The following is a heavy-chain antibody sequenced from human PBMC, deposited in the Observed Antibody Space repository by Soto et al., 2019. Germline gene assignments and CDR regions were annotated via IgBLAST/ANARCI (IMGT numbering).Heavy chain of an antibody. J-gene: IGHJ6*02. D-gene: IGHD3-3*01. CDR1: GGSISSYY. CDR2: IYYSGST. CDR3: ARDKVYDFWSGYKVRYYGMDV. V-gene: IGHV4-59*01. Sequence: SETLSLTCTVSGGSISSYYWSWIRQPPGKGLEWIGYIYYSGSTNYNPSLKSRVTISVDTSKNQFSLKLSSVTAADTAVYYCARDKVYDFWSGYKVRYYGMDVWGQGTTVTVSS.